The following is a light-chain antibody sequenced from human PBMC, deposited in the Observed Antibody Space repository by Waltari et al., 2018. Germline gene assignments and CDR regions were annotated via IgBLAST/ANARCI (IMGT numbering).Light chain of an antibody. CDR2: AAS. J-gene: IGKJ2*01. CDR3: QQSYSIPRA. Sequence: DIQMTQSPSSLSASVGDRVTITCRASKSIITYLTWYQVKPWEAPKLLISAASTLQGGVPSRFSGSGSVADVTLTISNLQPDDYATYYCQQSYSIPRAFGQGTKLEIK. CDR1: KSIITY. V-gene: IGKV1-39*01.